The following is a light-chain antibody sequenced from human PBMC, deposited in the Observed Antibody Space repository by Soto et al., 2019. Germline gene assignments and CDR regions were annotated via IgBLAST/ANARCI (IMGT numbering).Light chain of an antibody. J-gene: IGLJ2*01. V-gene: IGLV1-44*01. Sequence: QSVLTQSPSASGTPGQRVTISCSRSRSNIGTYTVNWYQQLPGTAPTLLIYLNNQRPSGVPNRFSGSKSGTSASLAISGLQSEDEADYYCAAWDGSLSAVLFGGGTKLTVL. CDR1: RSNIGTYT. CDR2: LNN. CDR3: AAWDGSLSAVL.